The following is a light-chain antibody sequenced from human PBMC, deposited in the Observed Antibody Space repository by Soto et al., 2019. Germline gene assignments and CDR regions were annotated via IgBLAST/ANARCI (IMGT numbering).Light chain of an antibody. J-gene: IGKJ3*01. CDR2: AAS. Sequence: DIQMTHSPSSLSVSGGDRVTITCRASQGISNFLAWYQRKPGRAPKLLIYAASTLQSGVPSRFSGSGSGTDFTLTISSLQPEDVATYYCQKYDRAPFTFGPGTKVDIK. CDR1: QGISNF. CDR3: QKYDRAPFT. V-gene: IGKV1-27*01.